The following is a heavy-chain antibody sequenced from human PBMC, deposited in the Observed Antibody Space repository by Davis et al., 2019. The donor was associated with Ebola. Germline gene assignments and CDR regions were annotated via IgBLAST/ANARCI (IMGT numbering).Heavy chain of an antibody. J-gene: IGHJ4*02. V-gene: IGHV1-69*13. CDR2: IIPIFGTA. CDR1: GYTFTSYG. D-gene: IGHD2-15*01. Sequence: SSVNVSCKASGYTFTSYGISWVRQAPGQGLEWMGGIIPIFGTANYAQKFQGRVTITADESTSTAYMELSSLRSEDTAVYYCAREGLYCSGGSCDPFDYWGQGTLVTVSS. CDR3: AREGLYCSGGSCDPFDY.